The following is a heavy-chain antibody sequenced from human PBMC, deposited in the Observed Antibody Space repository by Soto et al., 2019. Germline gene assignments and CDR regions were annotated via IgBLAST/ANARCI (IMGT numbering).Heavy chain of an antibody. Sequence: GGSLRLSCAASGFTFSSYAMHWVRQAPGKGLEWVAVISYDGSNKYYADSVKGRFTISRDNSKNTLYLQMNSLRAEDTAVYYCATPEPRGYSLIYWGQGTLVTVS. CDR3: ATPEPRGYSLIY. V-gene: IGHV3-30-3*01. CDR1: GFTFSSYA. D-gene: IGHD5-18*01. CDR2: ISYDGSNK. J-gene: IGHJ4*02.